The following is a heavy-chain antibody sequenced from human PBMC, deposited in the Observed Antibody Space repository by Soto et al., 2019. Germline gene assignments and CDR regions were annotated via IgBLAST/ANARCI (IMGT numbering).Heavy chain of an antibody. J-gene: IGHJ4*02. CDR2: INPNSGGT. CDR1: GYTFTGYY. V-gene: IGHV1-2*02. Sequence: ASVKVSCKASGYTFTGYYMHWVRQAPGQGLEWMGWINPNSGGTNYAQKFQGRVTMTRDTSISTAYMELSRLRSDDTAVYYCARGPLQPLIYPQMYYFDYWGQGTLVTVSS. CDR3: ARGPLQPLIYPQMYYFDY. D-gene: IGHD2-2*02.